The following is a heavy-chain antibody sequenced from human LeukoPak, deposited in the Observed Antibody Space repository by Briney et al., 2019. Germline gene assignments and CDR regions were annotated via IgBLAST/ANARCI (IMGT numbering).Heavy chain of an antibody. CDR1: GFTFSTFA. CDR2: IFPSGGEI. Sequence: GGSLRLSCAASGFTFSTFAMIWVRQPPGKGLEWVSSIFPSGGEIHYADSVRGRFTIYRDNSKSILYLQMNSLRAEDTAVYYCAELGITMIGGVWGKGTTVTISS. CDR3: AELGITMIGGV. D-gene: IGHD3-10*02. J-gene: IGHJ6*04. V-gene: IGHV3-23*01.